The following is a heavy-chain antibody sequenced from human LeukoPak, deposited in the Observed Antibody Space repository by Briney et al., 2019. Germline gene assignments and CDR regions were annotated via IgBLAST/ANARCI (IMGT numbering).Heavy chain of an antibody. Sequence: SETLSLTCTVSGGSISSYYWSWIRQPPGKGLEWIGYIYYSGSTNYNPSLKSRVTISVDTSKNQFSLKLSSVTAADTAVYYCARDGYILGGQGTLVTVSS. CDR3: ARDGYIL. CDR1: GGSISSYY. J-gene: IGHJ4*02. D-gene: IGHD5-24*01. CDR2: IYYSGST. V-gene: IGHV4-59*12.